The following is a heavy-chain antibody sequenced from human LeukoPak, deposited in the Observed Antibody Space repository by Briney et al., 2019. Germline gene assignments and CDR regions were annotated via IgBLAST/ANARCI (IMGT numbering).Heavy chain of an antibody. D-gene: IGHD2-2*01. V-gene: IGHV1-18*01. CDR1: GYTFTSYG. J-gene: IGHJ4*02. Sequence: ASVKVSCKASGYTFTSYGISWVRQAPGQGLEWMGWISAYNGNTNYAQKLQGRVTMTTDTSTSTAYMELRSLRSDDTAVYYCARDCSSTSCYGLFGYWGQGTLVTVSS. CDR2: ISAYNGNT. CDR3: ARDCSSTSCYGLFGY.